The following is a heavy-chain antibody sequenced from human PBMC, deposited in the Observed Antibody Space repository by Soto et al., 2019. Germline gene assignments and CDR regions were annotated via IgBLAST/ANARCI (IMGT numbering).Heavy chain of an antibody. V-gene: IGHV4-59*01. J-gene: IGHJ6*02. Sequence: SETLSLTCTVSGGSISSYYWSWIRQPPGKGLEWIGYIYYSGSTKYNPSLKSRVTISVDTSKNQFSLKLSSVTAADMAMYYCARVIRVSGDYYGMDVWGQGTTVTVSS. CDR1: GGSISSYY. CDR2: IYYSGST. D-gene: IGHD7-27*01. CDR3: ARVIRVSGDYYGMDV.